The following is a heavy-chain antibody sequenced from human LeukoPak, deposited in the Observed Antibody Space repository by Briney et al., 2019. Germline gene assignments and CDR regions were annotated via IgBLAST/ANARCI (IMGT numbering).Heavy chain of an antibody. CDR2: FGTRSTSI. J-gene: IGHJ4*02. CDR3: AREVSEGFDF. Sequence: GGSLTLSCTASGFTFSGYSMNWIRQAPGKGLEWVSSFGTRSTSIYHAGSVKGRFAISRDNAKNSLYLQMNSLRAEDTALYYCAREVSEGFDFWGQGTLVPVSS. V-gene: IGHV3-21*01. D-gene: IGHD3-22*01. CDR1: GFTFSGYS.